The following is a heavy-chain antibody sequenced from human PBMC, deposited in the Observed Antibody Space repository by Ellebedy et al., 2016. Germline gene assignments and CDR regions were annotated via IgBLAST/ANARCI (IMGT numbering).Heavy chain of an antibody. CDR1: GGSFSGYY. CDR2: INHSGST. J-gene: IGHJ5*02. D-gene: IGHD3-22*01. Sequence: SETLSLXCAVYGGSFSGYYWSWIRQPPGKGLEWIGEINHSGSTNYNPSLKSRVTISVDTSKNQFSLKLSSVTAADTAVYYCVSSGYDYGWFDPWGQGTLVTVSS. V-gene: IGHV4-34*01. CDR3: VSSGYDYGWFDP.